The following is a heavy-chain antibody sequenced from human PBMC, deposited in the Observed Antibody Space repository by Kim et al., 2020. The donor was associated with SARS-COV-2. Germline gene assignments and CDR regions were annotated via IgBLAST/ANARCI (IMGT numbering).Heavy chain of an antibody. J-gene: IGHJ4*02. D-gene: IGHD3-10*01. V-gene: IGHV1-46*01. CDR1: GYTFTSYY. CDR2: MNHSSGST. CDR3: ARGDRVQGWVGEWGIDY. Sequence: ASVKVSCKASGYTFTSYYMHWVRQAPGQGLEWMGIMNHSSGSTSYAQKFQGRVTMTRDTSTSTAYMELSSLRSEDTAVYYCARGDRVQGWVGEWGIDYWGQGTLVTGSS.